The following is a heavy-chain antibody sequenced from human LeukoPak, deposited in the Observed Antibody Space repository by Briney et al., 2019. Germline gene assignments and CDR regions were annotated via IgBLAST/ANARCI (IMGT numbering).Heavy chain of an antibody. CDR2: IYTSGST. V-gene: IGHV4-59*10. D-gene: IGHD3-3*01. J-gene: IGHJ4*02. CDR3: ARVSDFWSGYYTFDY. CDR1: GGSFSGYY. Sequence: PSETLSLTCAVYGGSFSGYYWSWIRQPAGKGLEWIGRIYTSGSTNYNPSLKSRVTMSVDTSKNQFSLKLSSVTAADTAVYYCARVSDFWSGYYTFDYWGQGTLVTVSS.